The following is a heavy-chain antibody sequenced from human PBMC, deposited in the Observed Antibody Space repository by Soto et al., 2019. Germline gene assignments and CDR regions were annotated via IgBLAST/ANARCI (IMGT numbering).Heavy chain of an antibody. CDR2: IYYSGST. CDR3: ARAGYYDSSGYYYGLNWFDP. CDR1: GCSISSYY. V-gene: IGHV4-59*01. J-gene: IGHJ5*02. D-gene: IGHD3-22*01. Sequence: SETPSLTCTFSGCSISSYYWSWIRQPPGKGLGWIGYIYYSGSTNYNPSLKSRVTISVDTSKNQFSLKLSSVTAADTAVYYCARAGYYDSSGYYYGLNWFDPWGQGTLVTVSS.